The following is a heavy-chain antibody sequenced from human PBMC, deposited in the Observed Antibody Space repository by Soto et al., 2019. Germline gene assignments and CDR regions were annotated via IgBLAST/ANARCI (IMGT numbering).Heavy chain of an antibody. CDR2: TYYNGDT. CDR1: EDSFSVAEYY. D-gene: IGHD6-19*01. V-gene: IGHV4-61*08. J-gene: IGHJ4*02. Sequence: SETLSVSCTFSEDSFSVAEYYWSGIRQPLGKGPEWIGYTYYNGDTKYNPALRSRVTMSEDTSKNQFSLRLSSVTAADTAVYFCARGPAYIDGWRTFDLWGRGILVTVSS. CDR3: ARGPAYIDGWRTFDL.